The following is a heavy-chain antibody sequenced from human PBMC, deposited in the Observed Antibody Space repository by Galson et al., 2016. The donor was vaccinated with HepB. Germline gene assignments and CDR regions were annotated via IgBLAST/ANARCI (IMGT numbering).Heavy chain of an antibody. V-gene: IGHV1-18*04. CDR3: ARPFGSGKYDAFDV. D-gene: IGHD3-10*01. J-gene: IGHJ3*01. CDR1: GYTLTSHA. CDR2: ISAHNGNT. Sequence: SVKVSCKASGYTLTSHAINWVRQAPGQGLEWMGWISAHNGNTNYAQSLQGRVTLTTETSTNTAYMELRSLRSDDTALYYCARPFGSGKYDAFDVWGQGTMVTVSS.